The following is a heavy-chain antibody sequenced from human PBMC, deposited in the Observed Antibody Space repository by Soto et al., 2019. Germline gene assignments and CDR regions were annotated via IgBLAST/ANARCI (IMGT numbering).Heavy chain of an antibody. Sequence: EVQLLEAGGGLVQPGGSLRLSCAASGFTFSGYAMSWVRQAPGKGLEWVSAMSANGRDTYYADSVRGRFTISRDNYKNTLYLQMNSLRADDTAVYYCAKDRTGPTYVSWFDPWGQGTLVSVSS. CDR1: GFTFSGYA. J-gene: IGHJ5*02. V-gene: IGHV3-23*01. CDR3: AKDRTGPTYVSWFDP. D-gene: IGHD1-1*01. CDR2: MSANGRDT.